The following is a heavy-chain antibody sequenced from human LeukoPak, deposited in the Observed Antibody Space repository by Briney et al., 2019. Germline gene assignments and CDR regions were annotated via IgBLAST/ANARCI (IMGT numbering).Heavy chain of an antibody. J-gene: IGHJ4*02. V-gene: IGHV3-33*01. Sequence: GGSLRLSCAASRFTFSDYGMHWVRQAPGMGLEWVAVIWYDGSRRYYADSVKGRFTISRDNSKNTLYLEMSSLRAEDTAVYYCARDPDCLRGYSFAYFHSWGQGTLVTVSS. CDR1: RFTFSDYG. D-gene: IGHD5-12*01. CDR2: IWYDGSRR. CDR3: ARDPDCLRGYSFAYFHS.